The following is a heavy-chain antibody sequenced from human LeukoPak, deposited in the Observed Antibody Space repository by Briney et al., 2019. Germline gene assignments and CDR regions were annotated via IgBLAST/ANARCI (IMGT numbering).Heavy chain of an antibody. V-gene: IGHV4-59*01. CDR1: GGSISSYY. CDR3: ARGITIFGVVIPTYGMDV. CDR2: IYYSGST. J-gene: IGHJ6*02. Sequence: PSETLSLTCTVSGGSISSYYWSWIRQPPGKGLEWIGHIYYSGSTNYNPSLKSRVTISVDTSKNQLSLKLSSVTAADTAVYYCARGITIFGVVIPTYGMDVWGQGTTVTVSS. D-gene: IGHD3-3*01.